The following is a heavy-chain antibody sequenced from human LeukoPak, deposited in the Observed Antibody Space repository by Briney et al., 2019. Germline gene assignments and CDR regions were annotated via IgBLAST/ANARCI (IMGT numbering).Heavy chain of an antibody. V-gene: IGHV3-74*01. J-gene: IGHJ4*02. CDR1: GFTFSSYW. CDR3: ARGYCSSTSCYTYFDY. D-gene: IGHD2-2*02. Sequence: GGSLRLSCAASGFTFSSYWMHWVRHAPGKGLVWVSRINSDGSSTSYADSVKGRFTISRDNAKNTLYLQMNSLRAEDTAVYYCARGYCSSTSCYTYFDYWGQGTLVTVSS. CDR2: INSDGSST.